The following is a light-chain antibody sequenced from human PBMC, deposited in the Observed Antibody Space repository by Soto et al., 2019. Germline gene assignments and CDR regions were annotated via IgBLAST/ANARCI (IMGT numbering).Light chain of an antibody. V-gene: IGLV2-14*01. Sequence: QSVLTQPASVSGSPGQSITISCTGTSSDVGGYNYVSWYQQRPGKAPKLMIYDVSNRPSGVSNRFSGSKSGNTASLTISGLQAEDEADYYCNSWTSSSTYVFGTGTKVTVL. J-gene: IGLJ1*01. CDR1: SSDVGGYNY. CDR2: DVS. CDR3: NSWTSSSTYV.